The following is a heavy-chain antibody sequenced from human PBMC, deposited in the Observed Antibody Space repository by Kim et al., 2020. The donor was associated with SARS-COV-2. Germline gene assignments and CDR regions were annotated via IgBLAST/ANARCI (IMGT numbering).Heavy chain of an antibody. V-gene: IGHV3-30*18. CDR2: ISYDGNYK. J-gene: IGHJ3*02. Sequence: GGSLRLSCEASGFMFSIFGMHWVRQAPGKGLEWVAVISYDGNYKYYGDSVKGRFTISRDNSKNILYLQVNSLGAEDTAIYYCAKGSGSGDDERAFDIWGQGTMVTVSS. CDR1: GFMFSIFG. D-gene: IGHD4-17*01. CDR3: AKGSGSGDDERAFDI.